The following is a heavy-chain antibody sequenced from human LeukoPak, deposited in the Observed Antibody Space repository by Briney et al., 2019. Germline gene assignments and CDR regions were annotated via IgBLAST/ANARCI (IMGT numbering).Heavy chain of an antibody. Sequence: SETLSLACTVSGGSISSSSYYWGWIRQPPGKGLEWIGSIYYSGSTYYNPSLKSRVTISVDTSKNQFSLKLSSVTAADTAVYYCARDRPRLRGYSYGYYYYMDVWGKGTTVTVSS. CDR1: GGSISSSSYY. J-gene: IGHJ6*03. D-gene: IGHD5-18*01. CDR3: ARDRPRLRGYSYGYYYYMDV. CDR2: IYYSGST. V-gene: IGHV4-39*07.